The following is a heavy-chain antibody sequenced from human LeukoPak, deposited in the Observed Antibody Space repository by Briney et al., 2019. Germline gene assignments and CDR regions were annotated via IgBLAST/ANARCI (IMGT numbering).Heavy chain of an antibody. Sequence: ASVKVSCKASGYTFTSYDINWVRQATGQGLEWMGWMNPNSGNTGYAQKFQGRVTMTRNISISTAYMELSSLRSEDTAVYYCATRRLWFGELGNWFDPWGQGTLVTVSS. D-gene: IGHD3-10*01. CDR2: MNPNSGNT. CDR1: GYTFTSYD. J-gene: IGHJ5*02. V-gene: IGHV1-8*01. CDR3: ATRRLWFGELGNWFDP.